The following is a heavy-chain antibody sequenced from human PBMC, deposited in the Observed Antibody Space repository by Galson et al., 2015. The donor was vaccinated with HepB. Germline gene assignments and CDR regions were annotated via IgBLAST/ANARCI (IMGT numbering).Heavy chain of an antibody. J-gene: IGHJ4*02. CDR1: GFTFSSYS. CDR3: AKDEAVAGGDYFDY. D-gene: IGHD6-19*01. V-gene: IGHV3-48*04. CDR2: ISSSSTTI. Sequence: SLRLSCAASGFTFSSYSMNWVCQAPGKGLEWVSYISSSSTTIYYADSVKGRFTISRDNAKSSLYLQMDSLRAEDTAVYYCAKDEAVAGGDYFDYWGQGTLVAVSS.